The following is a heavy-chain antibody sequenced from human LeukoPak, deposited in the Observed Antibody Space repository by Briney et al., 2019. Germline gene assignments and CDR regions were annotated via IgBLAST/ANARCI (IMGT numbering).Heavy chain of an antibody. Sequence: AGGSLRLSCAASGFTFSDYNMNWVRQAPGKGLEWVAVISYDGSDKYYADSVKGRFTISRDNSKNTLYLQMNSLRAEDTAVYYCAKGGMMPWGYYYYGMDVWGQGTTVTVSS. CDR2: ISYDGSDK. J-gene: IGHJ6*02. CDR1: GFTFSDYN. D-gene: IGHD7-27*01. V-gene: IGHV3-30*18. CDR3: AKGGMMPWGYYYYGMDV.